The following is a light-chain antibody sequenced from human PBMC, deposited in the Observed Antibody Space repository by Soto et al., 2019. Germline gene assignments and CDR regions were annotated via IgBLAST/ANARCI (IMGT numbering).Light chain of an antibody. CDR2: GAS. V-gene: IGKV3D-20*02. CDR1: RSVSSSY. CDR3: QQRSNWPLVT. Sequence: EIVLTQSPGTLSLSPGERATLSCRASRSVSSSYLAWYQQKPGQAPRLLIYGASTRATGIPARFSGSGSGTDVTLTISRLEPEYFAVCYCQQRSNWPLVTFGPGTKVDIK. J-gene: IGKJ3*01.